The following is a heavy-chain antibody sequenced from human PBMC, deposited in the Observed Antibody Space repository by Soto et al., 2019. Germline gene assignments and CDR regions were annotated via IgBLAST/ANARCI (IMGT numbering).Heavy chain of an antibody. V-gene: IGHV3-21*01. CDR3: ARDGDDFWSGYSNWFDP. CDR2: ISSSSSYI. Sequence: RLSCAASGFTFSIYSMNCVLQSPVNWLDWVSSISSSSSYIYYADSVKGRFTISRDNAKNSLYLQMNSLRAEDTAVYYCARDGDDFWSGYSNWFDPWGQGTLVTVSS. J-gene: IGHJ5*02. D-gene: IGHD3-3*01. CDR1: GFTFSIYS.